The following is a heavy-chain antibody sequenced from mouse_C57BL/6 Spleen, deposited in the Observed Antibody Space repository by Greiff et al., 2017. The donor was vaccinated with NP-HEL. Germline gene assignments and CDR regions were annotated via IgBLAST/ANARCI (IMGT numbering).Heavy chain of an antibody. CDR3: ALITTVVEGAMDY. V-gene: IGHV14-3*01. D-gene: IGHD1-1*01. Sequence: EVKLVESVAELVRPGASVKLSCTASGFTIKNTYMHWVKQRPEQGLEWIGRIDPANGNTKYAPKFQGKATITADTSSNTAYLQLSSLTAEDTAIYYCALITTVVEGAMDYWGQGTSVTVSS. CDR2: IDPANGNT. J-gene: IGHJ4*01. CDR1: GFTIKNTY.